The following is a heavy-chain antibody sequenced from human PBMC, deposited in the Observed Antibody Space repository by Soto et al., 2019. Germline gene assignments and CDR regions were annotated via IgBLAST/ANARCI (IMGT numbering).Heavy chain of an antibody. CDR3: ARDADYGDFSFLMDV. V-gene: IGHV1-69*04. J-gene: IGHJ6*03. D-gene: IGHD4-17*01. CDR2: IIPILGIA. Sequence: SVKVSCKASGGTFSSYTISWVRQAPGQGLEWMGRIIPILGIANYAQKFQGRVTITADKSTSTAYMELSSLRSEDTAVYYCARDADYGDFSFLMDVWGKGTTVTVSS. CDR1: GGTFSSYT.